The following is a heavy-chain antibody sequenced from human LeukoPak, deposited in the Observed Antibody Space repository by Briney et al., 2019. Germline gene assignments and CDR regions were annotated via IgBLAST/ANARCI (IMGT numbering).Heavy chain of an antibody. CDR1: GGSFSAYY. CDR2: INHSGSS. Sequence: SETLSLTCAVYGGSFSAYYWTWIRQPPGKGLEWIGEINHSGSSNYNSSLSSRVTISVDTSYKQFSLRLSSVTAADTAVYYCAPRGDIEHSYVYGKWFDPRGQGTRVTVSS. D-gene: IGHD5-18*01. J-gene: IGHJ5*02. CDR3: APRGDIEHSYVYGKWFDP. V-gene: IGHV4-34*01.